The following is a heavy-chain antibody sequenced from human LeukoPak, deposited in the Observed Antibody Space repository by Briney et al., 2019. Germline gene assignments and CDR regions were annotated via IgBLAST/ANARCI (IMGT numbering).Heavy chain of an antibody. CDR1: GGSISSSNW. V-gene: IGHV4-4*02. CDR3: TRGSIAYYYMDV. Sequence: PSETLSLTRAVSGGSISSSNWWSWVRQPPGKGLEWIGNIYYSGSTNYNPSLKSRVTISVDTSKNQFSLKLSSVTAADTAVYYCTRGSIAYYYMDVWGKGTTVTISS. CDR2: IYYSGST. D-gene: IGHD3-22*01. J-gene: IGHJ6*03.